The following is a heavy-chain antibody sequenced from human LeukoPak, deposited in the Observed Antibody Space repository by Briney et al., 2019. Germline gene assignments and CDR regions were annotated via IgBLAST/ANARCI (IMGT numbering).Heavy chain of an antibody. Sequence: SETLSLTCAVYGGSFSGYYWSWIRQPPGKGLGWIGKINHSGSTNYNPSLKSRVTISVDTSKNQFSLKLSSVTAADTAVYYCARGFPFHPRGYSSWGQGTLVTVSS. CDR2: INHSGST. V-gene: IGHV4-34*01. CDR1: GGSFSGYY. CDR3: ARGFPFHPRGYSS. D-gene: IGHD3-22*01. J-gene: IGHJ4*02.